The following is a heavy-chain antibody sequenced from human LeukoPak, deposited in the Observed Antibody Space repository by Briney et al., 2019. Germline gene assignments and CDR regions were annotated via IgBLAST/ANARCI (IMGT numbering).Heavy chain of an antibody. CDR2: IYTSGST. CDR1: GGSISSGSHY. D-gene: IGHD3-22*01. Sequence: PSETLSLTCTVSGGSISSGSHYWSWIRQPAGKGLEWIGRIYTSGSTNYNPSLKSRVTISVDTSKNQFSLKLSSVTAADTAVYYCARALYYYDSSGYHGAFDIWGQGTMVTVSS. CDR3: ARALYYYDSSGYHGAFDI. V-gene: IGHV4-61*02. J-gene: IGHJ3*02.